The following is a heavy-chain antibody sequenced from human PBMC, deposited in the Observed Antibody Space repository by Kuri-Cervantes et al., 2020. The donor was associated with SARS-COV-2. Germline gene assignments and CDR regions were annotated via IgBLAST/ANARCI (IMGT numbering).Heavy chain of an antibody. V-gene: IGHV4-59*01. J-gene: IGHJ4*02. CDR1: GGSISSYY. D-gene: IGHD1-26*01. Sequence: SETLSLTCTVSGGSISSYYWSWIRQPPGKGLEWIAYISYSGSTNYNPSFKSRVTISVDTSKNHFSLKLSSVTAADTALYYCARERNSGIDYWGQGTLVTVSS. CDR3: ARERNSGIDY. CDR2: ISYSGST.